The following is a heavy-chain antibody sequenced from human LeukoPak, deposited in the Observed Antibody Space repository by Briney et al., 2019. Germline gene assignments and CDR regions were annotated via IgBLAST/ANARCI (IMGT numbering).Heavy chain of an antibody. CDR1: GFTVSSNY. V-gene: IGHV3-53*01. J-gene: IGHJ3*02. D-gene: IGHD2-21*02. CDR2: IYSGGST. Sequence: GGSLRLSCAASGFTVSSNYMNWVRQAPGKGLEWVSVIYSGGSTFYADSVEGRFTISRDNSNNTLYLQMNSLRAEDTAVYYCARDLWCGADCYGTFDIWGQGTMVSVSS. CDR3: ARDLWCGADCYGTFDI.